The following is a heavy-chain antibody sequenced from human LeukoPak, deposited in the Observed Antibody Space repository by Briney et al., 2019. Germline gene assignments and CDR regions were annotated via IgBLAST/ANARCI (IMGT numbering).Heavy chain of an antibody. V-gene: IGHV1-18*01. CDR2: ISAHTGNT. Sequence: GASVKVSCNASGYTFTNFGISWVRQAPGQGLEWMGWISAHTGNTNYVKKFQDRVTMTTDTSTSTAYMELRSLRSDDTAVYFCARDIATVQHQNWGQGTLVIVSS. D-gene: IGHD1-1*01. J-gene: IGHJ4*02. CDR3: ARDIATVQHQN. CDR1: GYTFTNFG.